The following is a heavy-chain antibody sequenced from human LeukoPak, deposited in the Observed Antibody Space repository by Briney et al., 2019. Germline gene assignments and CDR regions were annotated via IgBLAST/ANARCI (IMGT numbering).Heavy chain of an antibody. CDR3: AKNGDRGAYCTGGTCYPYFYYYMDV. CDR2: ISSTGGTT. V-gene: IGHV3-23*01. CDR1: GITFSSYG. Sequence: GGSLRLSCAASGITFSSYGMSWVRQAPGKGLEWVSSISSTGGTTYYADSVKGRFTISRDNSKNTLYLQMNSLRAEDTAIYYCAKNGDRGAYCTGGTCYPYFYYYMDVWGKGTTVTLSS. J-gene: IGHJ6*03. D-gene: IGHD2-15*01.